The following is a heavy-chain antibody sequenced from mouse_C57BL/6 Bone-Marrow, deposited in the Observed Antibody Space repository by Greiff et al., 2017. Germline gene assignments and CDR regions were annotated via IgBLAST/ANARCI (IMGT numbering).Heavy chain of an antibody. CDR1: GYTFTNYW. Sequence: QVQLKQSGAELVRPGTSVKMSCKASGYTFTNYWIGWAKQRPGHGLEWIGDIYPGGGYTNYNEKFKGKATLTADKSSSTAYMQFSSLTSEDSAIYYCARGGDESRYFDVWGTGTTVTVSS. V-gene: IGHV1-63*01. CDR2: IYPGGGYT. J-gene: IGHJ1*03. CDR3: ARGGDESRYFDV.